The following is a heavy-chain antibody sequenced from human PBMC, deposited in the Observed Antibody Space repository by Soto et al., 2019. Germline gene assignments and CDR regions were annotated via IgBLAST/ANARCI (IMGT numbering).Heavy chain of an antibody. CDR3: ARRGLYYYGSGSYYNGYNWFDP. CDR2: LNHSGST. D-gene: IGHD3-10*01. V-gene: IGHV4-34*01. Sequence: SETLSLTCAVYGGSFSGYYWSWIRQPPGQGLEWIGELNHSGSTNYNPSLKSRVTISVDTSKNQFSLKLSSVTAADTAVYYCARRGLYYYGSGSYYNGYNWFDPWGQGTLVTVSS. CDR1: GGSFSGYY. J-gene: IGHJ5*02.